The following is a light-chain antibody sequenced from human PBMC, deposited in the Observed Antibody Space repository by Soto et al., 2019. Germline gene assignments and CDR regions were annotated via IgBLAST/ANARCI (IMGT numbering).Light chain of an antibody. CDR2: RSS. V-gene: IGKV1-5*03. CDR3: EQYYIYAT. J-gene: IGKJ1*01. CDR1: PTISNY. Sequence: DIQMTQSPSTLSASVGDRVTITCRASPTISNYLTWYQQRPGKAPKLLIYRSSILQNGVPSRISGSGSGTEFTLTISSLQPDDLGTYYYEQYYIYATFGQGPMVEI.